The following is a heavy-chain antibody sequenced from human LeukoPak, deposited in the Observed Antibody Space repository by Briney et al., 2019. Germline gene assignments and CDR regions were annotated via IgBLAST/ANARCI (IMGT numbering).Heavy chain of an antibody. D-gene: IGHD3-22*01. Sequence: SETLSLTCTVSGGSISSSSYYWGWIRQPPGKGLECIGSIYYSGSTYYNPSLKSRVTISVDTSKNQFSLKLSSVTAADTAVYYCARARSFTYYYDSSGYYFKDWGQGTLVTVSS. CDR1: GGSISSSSYY. J-gene: IGHJ1*01. V-gene: IGHV4-39*02. CDR3: ARARSFTYYYDSSGYYFKD. CDR2: IYYSGST.